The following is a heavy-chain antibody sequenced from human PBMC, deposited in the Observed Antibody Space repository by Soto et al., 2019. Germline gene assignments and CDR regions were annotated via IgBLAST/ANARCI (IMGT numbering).Heavy chain of an antibody. J-gene: IGHJ6*02. CDR1: GFTFRDYY. CDR2: ISSSGSTI. D-gene: IGHD1-20*01. Sequence: RLSCAASGFTFRDYYMTWIRQAPGKGLEWLSYISSSGSTIYYADSVKGRFTISRDNAKNSLFLQMNSLRAEDTAVYYCARLVTATRNYYYGMDVWGQGTTVTVSS. V-gene: IGHV3-11*01. CDR3: ARLVTATRNYYYGMDV.